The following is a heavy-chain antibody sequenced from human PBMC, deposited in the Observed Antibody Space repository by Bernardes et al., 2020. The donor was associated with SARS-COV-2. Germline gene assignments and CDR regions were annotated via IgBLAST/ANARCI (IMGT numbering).Heavy chain of an antibody. CDR2: FFSVGSS. CDR1: GGSISSSNYY. V-gene: IGHV4-39*01. J-gene: IGHJ6*02. CDR3: AGSSCGIDCYIGGLRSWDYGMDV. D-gene: IGHD2-21*02. Sequence: SETLSLTCTVSGGSISSSNYYWGWIRQPTGKGREWLGRFFSVGSSSSKPSFQVRVGDSVTPSKNQFSLRLSFVTAADTAVYYCAGSSCGIDCYIGGLRSWDYGMDVWGQGTTVTVSS.